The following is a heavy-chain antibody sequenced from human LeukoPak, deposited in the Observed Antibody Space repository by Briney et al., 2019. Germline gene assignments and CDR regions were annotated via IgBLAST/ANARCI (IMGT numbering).Heavy chain of an antibody. CDR2: ISYDGSEE. Sequence: GRSLRLSCAASGFPFSSYGMHWVRQAPGEGLEWVAAISYDGSEEDYADSVKGRFIVSSDYSKNTLYLHMNSLRAEDTAVYYCARGGQWLVNDAFDFWGQGTTVIVSS. CDR3: ARGGQWLVNDAFDF. V-gene: IGHV3-30*03. CDR1: GFPFSSYG. J-gene: IGHJ3*01. D-gene: IGHD6-19*01.